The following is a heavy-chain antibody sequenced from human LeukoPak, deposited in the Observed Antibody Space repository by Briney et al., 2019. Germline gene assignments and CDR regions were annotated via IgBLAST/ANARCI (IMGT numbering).Heavy chain of an antibody. D-gene: IGHD3-22*01. Sequence: GGSLRLSCAASGFAFSGDNMNWVRQAPGKGLEWVSFIGTSGSYIKYADSVKGRFTISRDNAKNSLYLQMNSLRAEDTAMYFCARDRAIDRRAYDIWGQGTMVTVSS. CDR1: GFAFSGDN. J-gene: IGHJ3*02. CDR2: IGTSGSYI. CDR3: ARDRAIDRRAYDI. V-gene: IGHV3-21*01.